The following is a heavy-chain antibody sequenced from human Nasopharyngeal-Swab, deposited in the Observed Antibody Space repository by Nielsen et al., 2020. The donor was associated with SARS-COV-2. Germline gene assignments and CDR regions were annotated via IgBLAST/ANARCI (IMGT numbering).Heavy chain of an antibody. CDR1: GFTFDDYA. D-gene: IGHD1-7*01. CDR2: LSWNSGSI. CDR3: AKEEWNYGGFDW. V-gene: IGHV3-9*01. Sequence: SLKISCAASGFTFDDYAMHWVRQAPGKGLEWVSGLSWNSGSIGYADSVKGRFTISRDNAKNSLYLQMNSLRAEDTALYYCAKEEWNYGGFDWWGQGTLVTVSS. J-gene: IGHJ4*02.